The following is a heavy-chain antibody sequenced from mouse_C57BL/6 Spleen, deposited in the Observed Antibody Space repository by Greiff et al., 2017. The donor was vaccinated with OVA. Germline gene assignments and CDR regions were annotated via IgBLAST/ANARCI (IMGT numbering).Heavy chain of an antibody. D-gene: IGHD2-3*01. J-gene: IGHJ4*01. CDR1: GFSLTSYG. Sequence: VNLVESGPGLVQPSQSLSITCTVSGFSLTSYGVHWVRQSPGKGLEWLGVIWSGGSTDYNAAFISRLSISKDNSESQVFFKMNSLQAEDTAIYYCASPDGYGGAMDYWGQGTSVTVSS. V-gene: IGHV2-2*01. CDR3: ASPDGYGGAMDY. CDR2: IWSGGST.